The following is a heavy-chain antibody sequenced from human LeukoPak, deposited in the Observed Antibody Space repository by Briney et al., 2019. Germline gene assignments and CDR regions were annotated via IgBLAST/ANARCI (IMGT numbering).Heavy chain of an antibody. V-gene: IGHV1-24*01. CDR1: GYTPTELS. CDR3: ATSVRYSDWSFFRLAY. D-gene: IGHD3-9*01. Sequence: ASVKVSCKVSGYTPTELSMHWVRQAPGKGLEWMGGFHPEDGETIYAQKFQGRVTMTEDTSTDAAYMELRSLRSDDTAVYYCATSVRYSDWSFFRLAYWGQGTQVTVSS. J-gene: IGHJ4*02. CDR2: FHPEDGET.